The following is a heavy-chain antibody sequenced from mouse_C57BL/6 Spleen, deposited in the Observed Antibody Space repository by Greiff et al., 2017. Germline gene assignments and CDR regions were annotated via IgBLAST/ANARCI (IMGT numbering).Heavy chain of an antibody. CDR3: AYGNFDY. D-gene: IGHD2-1*01. J-gene: IGHJ2*01. CDR2: IYPRSGNT. CDR1: GYTFTSYW. V-gene: IGHV1-81*01. Sequence: QVQLKQPGAELVRPGTSVKLSCKASGYTFTSYWMHWVKQRPGQGLEWIGEIYPRSGNTYYNEKFKGKATLTADKSSSTAYMELRSLTSEDSAVYFCAYGNFDYWGQGTTLTVSS.